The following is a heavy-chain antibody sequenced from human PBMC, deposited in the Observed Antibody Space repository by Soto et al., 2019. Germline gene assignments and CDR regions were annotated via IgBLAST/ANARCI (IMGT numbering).Heavy chain of an antibody. CDR2: INPNSGDT. Sequence: QVQLVQSGAEVKKPGASVKVSCKTSGYTFTGYYIHWVRQAPGQGLEWMALINPNSGDTNYGRKFQGRVTLTRDTSINTVYMEVTSLRFDDTAVYYCAVAGLPFEYWGQGTLVTVFS. CDR3: AVAGLPFEY. D-gene: IGHD6-19*01. CDR1: GYTFTGYY. J-gene: IGHJ4*02. V-gene: IGHV1-2*02.